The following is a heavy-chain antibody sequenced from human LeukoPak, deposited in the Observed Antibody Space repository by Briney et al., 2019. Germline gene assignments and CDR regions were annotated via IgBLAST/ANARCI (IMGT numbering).Heavy chain of an antibody. D-gene: IGHD4-23*01. Sequence: GGSLRLSCAASGFTFSSYGMHWVRQAPGKGLAWVSRINEDGRVTSYAGSVRGRFTIFRDSVENTLHLQMNSLRAEDTAVYYCVKDFGGNSDSWGQGTLVTVSS. CDR3: VKDFGGNSDS. J-gene: IGHJ4*02. CDR2: INEDGRVT. CDR1: GFTFSSYG. V-gene: IGHV3-74*01.